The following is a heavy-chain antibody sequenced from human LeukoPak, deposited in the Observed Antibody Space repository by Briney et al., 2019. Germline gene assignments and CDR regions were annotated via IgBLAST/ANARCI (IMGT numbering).Heavy chain of an antibody. V-gene: IGHV1-69*13. CDR3: ARLPLATNYFDY. J-gene: IGHJ4*02. CDR1: GGTFSSYA. D-gene: IGHD6-13*01. Sequence: SVKVSCTASGGTFSSYAISWVRQATGQGLEWMGGIIPIFGTANYAQKFQGRVTITADESTSTAYMELSSLGSEDTAVYYCARLPLATNYFDYWGQGTLVTVSS. CDR2: IIPIFGTA.